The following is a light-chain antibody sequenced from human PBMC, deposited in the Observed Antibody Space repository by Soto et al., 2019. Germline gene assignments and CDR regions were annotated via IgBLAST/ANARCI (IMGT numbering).Light chain of an antibody. CDR3: RSYKSSSTLVV. J-gene: IGLJ2*01. Sequence: QSVLTQPASVSGSPGQSITISCTGTSSDVGGYNYVSWYQQHPGKAPKRMIYDVSNRPSGVSNRFSGSKSGNTASLTISGLQAEDEADYYCRSYKSSSTLVVFGGGTKLTVL. V-gene: IGLV2-14*01. CDR2: DVS. CDR1: SSDVGGYNY.